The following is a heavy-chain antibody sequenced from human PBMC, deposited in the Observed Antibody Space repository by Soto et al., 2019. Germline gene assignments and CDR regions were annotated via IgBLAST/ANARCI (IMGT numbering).Heavy chain of an antibody. Sequence: LRLSCTASGFTFGDYAMSWFRQAPGKGLEWVGFIRSKAYGGTTEYAASVKGRFTTSRDDSKSIAYLQMNSLKTEDTAVYYCTRSRDITIFGRLEKFDPWGQGTLVTVSS. CDR2: IRSKAYGGTT. CDR1: GFTFGDYA. V-gene: IGHV3-49*03. J-gene: IGHJ5*02. D-gene: IGHD3-3*01. CDR3: TRSRDITIFGRLEKFDP.